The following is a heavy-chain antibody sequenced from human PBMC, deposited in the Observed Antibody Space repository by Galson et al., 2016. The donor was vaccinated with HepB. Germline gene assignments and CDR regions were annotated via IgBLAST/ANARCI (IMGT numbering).Heavy chain of an antibody. J-gene: IGHJ4*02. CDR2: IYTSGNT. D-gene: IGHD2-15*01. V-gene: IGHV4-4*07. CDR3: ARDVGSRSRRDDY. Sequence: SETLSLTCTVSGGSISGFYWSWIRQPAGKGLEWIGRIYTSGNTNYNPSLKSRVTMSVDTSKNQFSLKLRPVTAADTAVYYCARDVGSRSRRDDYWGQGTLVTVSS. CDR1: GGSISGFY.